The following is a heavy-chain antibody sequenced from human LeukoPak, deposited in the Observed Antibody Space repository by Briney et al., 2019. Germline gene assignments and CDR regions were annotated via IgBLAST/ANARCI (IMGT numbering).Heavy chain of an antibody. V-gene: IGHV4-39*01. CDR2: IYYSGST. Sequence: PSETLSRTCTVSGGSISSSSYYWGWIRQPPGKGLEWIGSIYYSGSTYYNPSLKSRVTISVDTSKNQFSLKLSSVTAADTAVYYCARLGDGFQAPFDYWGEGTLVTVSS. CDR1: GGSISSSSYY. J-gene: IGHJ4*02. CDR3: ARLGDGFQAPFDY. D-gene: IGHD5-24*01.